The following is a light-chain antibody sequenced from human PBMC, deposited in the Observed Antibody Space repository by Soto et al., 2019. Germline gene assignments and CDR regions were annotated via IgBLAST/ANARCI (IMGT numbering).Light chain of an antibody. J-gene: IGKJ3*01. CDR2: GAS. CDR1: QGLSSSY. CDR3: QHYGNTPPSVT. V-gene: IGKV3-20*01. Sequence: VWTQSQGTLSLSPGERATLSCRASQGLSSSYLVWYQQKPGQAPRLLIYGASSRATGIPDRFSGSGSGTDFTLTISRLEPEDFAVYYCQHYGNTPPSVTFGPGTKVAIK.